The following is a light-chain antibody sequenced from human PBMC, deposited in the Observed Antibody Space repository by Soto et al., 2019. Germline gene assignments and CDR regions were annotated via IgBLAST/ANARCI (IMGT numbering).Light chain of an antibody. V-gene: IGKV1-5*01. CDR2: DAS. CDR1: QSINNW. CDR3: HQYDTYPRT. J-gene: IGKJ1*01. Sequence: DIQMTQSPSTLSASVGDRVTITCRASQSINNWLAWYQQKPGKAPKILIYDASSLQSGVPSRFSGSRSGTEFTLTISSLQPDHFATYSCHQYDTYPRTFGQVTKVVIK.